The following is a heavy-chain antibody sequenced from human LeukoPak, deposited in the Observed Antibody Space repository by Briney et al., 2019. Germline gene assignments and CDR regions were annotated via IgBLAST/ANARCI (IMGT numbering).Heavy chain of an antibody. V-gene: IGHV4-34*01. CDR1: GGSFSGYF. D-gene: IGHD1-7*01. J-gene: IGHJ4*02. Sequence: SETLSLTCAVYGGSFSGYFWSWIRQPPGKGLEWIGEISHSGRTNHNPTLKSRVTMSVDTSKTQFPLRLISVTAADTAVYYCASLIGTTDIDYWGQGTLVTVSS. CDR3: ASLIGTTDIDY. CDR2: ISHSGRT.